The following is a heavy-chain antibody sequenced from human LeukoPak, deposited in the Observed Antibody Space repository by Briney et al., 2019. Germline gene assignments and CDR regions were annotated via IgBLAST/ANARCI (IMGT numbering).Heavy chain of an antibody. V-gene: IGHV4-59*08. Sequence: PSETLSLTCTVSGGSISSYYWSWVRQPPGKGKEWIGHIYYSGSTIYIPSLNSRVTISVDSSNLQFSLKLSSVTASDTAVYYCARHPTYYYDSSGYSRGYFDYWGQGTLVTVSS. D-gene: IGHD3-22*01. J-gene: IGHJ4*02. CDR1: GGSISSYY. CDR3: ARHPTYYYDSSGYSRGYFDY. CDR2: IYYSGST.